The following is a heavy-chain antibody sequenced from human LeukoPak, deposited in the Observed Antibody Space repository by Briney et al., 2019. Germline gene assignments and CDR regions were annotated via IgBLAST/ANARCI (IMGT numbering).Heavy chain of an antibody. J-gene: IGHJ5*02. V-gene: IGHV1-2*02. CDR3: ARDLNSWLRHFGNWFDP. CDR2: INPNSGGT. CDR1: GYTFTGYY. D-gene: IGHD6-13*01. Sequence: ASVKVSCKASGYTFTGYYMHWVRQAPGQGLEWMGWINPNSGGTNYAQKFQGRVTMTRDTSISTAYMELSRLRSDDTAVYYCARDLNSWLRHFGNWFDPWGQGTLVTVSS.